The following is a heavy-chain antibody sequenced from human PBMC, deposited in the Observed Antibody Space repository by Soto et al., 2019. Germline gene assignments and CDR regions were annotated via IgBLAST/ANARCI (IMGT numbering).Heavy chain of an antibody. J-gene: IGHJ4*02. V-gene: IGHV3-49*03. CDR2: IRSKAYGGTT. CDR1: GFTFGDYA. Sequence: GGSLRLSCTASGFTFGDYAMSWFRQAPGKGLEWVGFIRSKAYGGTTEYAASAKGRFTISRDDSKSIAYLQMNSLKTEDTAVYYCTRVGGYCSSTSCYHKDIVATIFATSWGQGTLVTVSS. D-gene: IGHD2-2*01. CDR3: TRVGGYCSSTSCYHKDIVATIFATS.